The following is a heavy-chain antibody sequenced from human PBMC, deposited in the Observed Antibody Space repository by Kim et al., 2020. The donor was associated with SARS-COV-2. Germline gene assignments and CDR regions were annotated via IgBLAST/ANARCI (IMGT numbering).Heavy chain of an antibody. CDR1: GFTFGDYA. Sequence: GGSLRLSCAASGFTFGDYAMHWVRQAPGKGLEWVSGISWNSGSKGYADSVKGRFTISRDNAKNSLYLQMNSLRAEDTALYYCAKDKADNKAFDIWGQGTMVTVSS. J-gene: IGHJ3*02. CDR2: ISWNSGSK. V-gene: IGHV3-9*01. CDR3: AKDKADNKAFDI. D-gene: IGHD1-1*01.